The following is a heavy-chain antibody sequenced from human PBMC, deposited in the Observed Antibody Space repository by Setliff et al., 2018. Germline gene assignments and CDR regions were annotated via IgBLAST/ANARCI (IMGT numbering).Heavy chain of an antibody. Sequence: SATLSLTCTLSGGQIGSNSYYWGWIRQPPGKGLEWIGSIYYSGSTTYNPSLKSRVTIAVDTSKNQFSLRLSSVTAADTAVYYCARVGGYYYYYYGMDVWVQGTTVTVSS. V-gene: IGHV4-39*07. J-gene: IGHJ6*02. CDR1: GGQIGSNSYY. CDR2: IYYSGST. CDR3: ARVGGYYYYYYGMDV.